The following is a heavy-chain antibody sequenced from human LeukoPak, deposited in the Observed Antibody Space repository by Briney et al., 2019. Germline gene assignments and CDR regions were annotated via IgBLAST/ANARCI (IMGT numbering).Heavy chain of an antibody. J-gene: IGHJ4*02. CDR3: AKDRDSDYGDYFGFFDY. CDR1: GFTLSSYG. D-gene: IGHD4-17*01. V-gene: IGHV3-33*03. Sequence: GRSLTLSCAASGFTLSSYGMHWVRQAPGKGLEWVAGICYVGSNKYYADSVKGRFPLSRDKYKNTLNLQMNNRRAEETAVYYCAKDRDSDYGDYFGFFDYWGQGTLVTVSS. CDR2: ICYVGSNK.